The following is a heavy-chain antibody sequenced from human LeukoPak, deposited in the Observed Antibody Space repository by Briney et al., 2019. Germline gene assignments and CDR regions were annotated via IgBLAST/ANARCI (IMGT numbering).Heavy chain of an antibody. J-gene: IGHJ4*02. Sequence: PGGSLRLSXAASGFTFCSYAMSWVRQAPGKGLEWVSAISGSGGSTYYADSVKGRFTISRDNSKNTLYLQMNSLRAEDTAVYYCAKSVTMIVVWWGQGTLVTVSS. D-gene: IGHD3-22*01. CDR2: ISGSGGST. CDR1: GFTFCSYA. V-gene: IGHV3-23*01. CDR3: AKSVTMIVVW.